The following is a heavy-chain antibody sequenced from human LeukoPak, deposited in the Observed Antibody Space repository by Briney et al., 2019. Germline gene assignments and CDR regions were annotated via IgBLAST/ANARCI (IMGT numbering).Heavy chain of an antibody. D-gene: IGHD1-14*01. CDR1: GYSFTSYW. CDR2: IYPGDSDT. J-gene: IGHJ3*02. CDR3: ARQRLIRINRGDFDI. V-gene: IGHV5-51*01. Sequence: RGESLKISCKGSGYSFTSYWIGWVRQMPGKGLEWMGIIYPGDSDTRYSPSFQGQVTISADKSISTAYLQWSSLKASDTAMYYCARQRLIRINRGDFDIWGQGTMVTVSS.